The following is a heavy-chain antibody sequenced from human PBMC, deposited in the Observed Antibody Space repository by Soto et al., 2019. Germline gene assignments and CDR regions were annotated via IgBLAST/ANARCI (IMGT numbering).Heavy chain of an antibody. CDR3: AKYSDSSGDYYYGLDV. D-gene: IGHD6-6*01. Sequence: ASVKVSCKASGYTFITYVISWARQGPGQGLEWMGWISVFNGNTKYAQKFQDRVTMTTDTSTNTAYMELGSLRSDDTAVYYCAKYSDSSGDYYYGLDVWGQGTTVTVSS. CDR2: ISVFNGNT. V-gene: IGHV1-18*04. J-gene: IGHJ6*02. CDR1: GYTFITYV.